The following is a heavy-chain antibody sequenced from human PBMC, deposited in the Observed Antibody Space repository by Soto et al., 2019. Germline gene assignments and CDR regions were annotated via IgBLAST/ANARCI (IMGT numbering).Heavy chain of an antibody. V-gene: IGHV1-24*01. D-gene: IGHD6-19*01. J-gene: IGHJ4*02. Sequence: ASVKVSCKVSGYTLTELSMHCVRQAPGKGLEWMGGFDPEDGETIYAQKFQGRVTMTEDTSTDTAYMELSSLRSEDTAVYYCATALRYSSGWYSSYFDYWGQGTLVTVSS. CDR2: FDPEDGET. CDR1: GYTLTELS. CDR3: ATALRYSSGWYSSYFDY.